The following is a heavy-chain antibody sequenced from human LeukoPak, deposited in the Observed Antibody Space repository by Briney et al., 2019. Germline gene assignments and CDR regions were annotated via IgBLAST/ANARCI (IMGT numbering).Heavy chain of an antibody. Sequence: GASLEISWEGSGSSFTNYWIGWGRPMPGKGLEWGWIIYPGDYDTRYSPSFQGKVTISADKSISTAYLQWSSLKASDTAMYYCARLLWGGPQTFDYWGQGTLVTVSS. CDR2: IYPGDYDT. CDR3: ARLLWGGPQTFDY. CDR1: GSSFTNYW. D-gene: IGHD3-16*01. J-gene: IGHJ4*02. V-gene: IGHV5-51*01.